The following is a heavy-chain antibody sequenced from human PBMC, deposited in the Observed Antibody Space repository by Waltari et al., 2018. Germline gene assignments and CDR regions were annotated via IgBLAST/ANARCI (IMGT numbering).Heavy chain of an antibody. J-gene: IGHJ5*02. Sequence: QLQLQESGPGLVKPSETLSLTCTVSGGSISSSSYYWGWIRQPPGKGLEWIVSIYYSGSTYYNPSLKSRVTISVDTSKNQFSLKLSSVTAADTAVYYCARLPTYYYGSGSYPRGPWGQGTLVTVSS. D-gene: IGHD3-10*01. V-gene: IGHV4-39*01. CDR3: ARLPTYYYGSGSYPRGP. CDR1: GGSISSSSYY. CDR2: IYYSGST.